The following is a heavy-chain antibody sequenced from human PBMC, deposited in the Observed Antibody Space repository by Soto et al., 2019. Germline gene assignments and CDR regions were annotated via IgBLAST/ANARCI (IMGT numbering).Heavy chain of an antibody. CDR1: GGSISSSSYY. D-gene: IGHD3-10*01. CDR2: IYYSGSP. Sequence: QLQLQESGPGLVKPSETLSLTCTVSGGSISSSSYYWGWIRQPPGKGLEWSGSIYYSGSPYYNPSLKSRVTISVDTSKNQFSLKLSSVTAADTAVYYCARRPRWLSYAFDIWGQGTMVTVSS. CDR3: ARRPRWLSYAFDI. J-gene: IGHJ3*02. V-gene: IGHV4-39*01.